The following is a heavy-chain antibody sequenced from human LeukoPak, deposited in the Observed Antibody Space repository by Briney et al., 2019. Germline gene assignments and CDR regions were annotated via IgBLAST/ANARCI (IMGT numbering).Heavy chain of an antibody. CDR1: GGSISSGGYY. J-gene: IGHJ6*03. CDR3: ARALGYDSSGYYPADYYYYMDV. CDR2: IYYSGST. Sequence: SQTLSLTCTVSGGSISSGGYYWSWIRQHPGKGLEWIGYIYYSGSTYYNPSLKSRVTISVDMSKNQFSLKLSSVTAAGTAVYYCARALGYDSSGYYPADYYYYMDVWGKGTTVTVSS. D-gene: IGHD3-22*01. V-gene: IGHV4-31*03.